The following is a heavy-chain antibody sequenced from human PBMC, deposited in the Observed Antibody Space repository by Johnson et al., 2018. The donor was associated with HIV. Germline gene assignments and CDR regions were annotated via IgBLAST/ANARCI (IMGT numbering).Heavy chain of an antibody. CDR1: GFTFSDHY. V-gene: IGHV3-23*04. D-gene: IGHD4-17*01. Sequence: EVQVVESGGGLVQPGGSLRLSCAASGFTFSDHYMDWVRQAPGKGLEWVSGISGGGGSTYYADSVTGRFTLSRDNSKNPLYLQMNSLSAEDTAVYYCAKDYGDYGFVRDAFDIWGQGTMVTVSS. J-gene: IGHJ3*02. CDR2: ISGGGGST. CDR3: AKDYGDYGFVRDAFDI.